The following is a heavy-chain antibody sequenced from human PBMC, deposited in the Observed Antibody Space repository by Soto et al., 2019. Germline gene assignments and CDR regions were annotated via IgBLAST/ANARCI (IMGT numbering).Heavy chain of an antibody. V-gene: IGHV4-39*01. Sequence: QLQLQESGPGLVKPSETLSLTCTDSGASISSGSYYWGWIRQPPGKRLEWIGSIYYSGRNYYNPSLKSRVTTSVETSKNQFPRGLSSVTAADTAVYHCARHAFHSSGFTDYWGQGTLVTVSS. J-gene: IGHJ4*02. D-gene: IGHD6-19*01. CDR2: IYYSGRN. CDR1: GASISSGSYY. CDR3: ARHAFHSSGFTDY.